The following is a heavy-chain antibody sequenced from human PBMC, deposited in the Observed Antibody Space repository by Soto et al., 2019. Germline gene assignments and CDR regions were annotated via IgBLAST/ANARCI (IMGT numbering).Heavy chain of an antibody. D-gene: IGHD3-22*01. Sequence: SAKVSCKASGGTFSSYAISWVRQAPGQGLEWMGGIIPIFGTANYAQKFQGRVTITADESTSTAYMELSSLRSEDTAVYYCARGHSRGYYDSSGYYPFDYWGQGTLVTVSS. V-gene: IGHV1-69*13. CDR2: IIPIFGTA. J-gene: IGHJ4*02. CDR3: ARGHSRGYYDSSGYYPFDY. CDR1: GGTFSSYA.